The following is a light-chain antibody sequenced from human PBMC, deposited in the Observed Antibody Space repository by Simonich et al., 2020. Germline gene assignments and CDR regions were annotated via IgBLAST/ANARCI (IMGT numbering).Light chain of an antibody. CDR2: EDN. Sequence: NFMLTQPHSVSESPGKTVTISCTRRSGSIASNYVQGYQQRPGSAPTTVTYEDNQRPSGVPDRFSGSIDSSSNSASLTISGLKTEDEADYYCQSYDSSNHVVFGGGTKLTVL. CDR1: SGSIASNY. V-gene: IGLV6-57*03. CDR3: QSYDSSNHVV. J-gene: IGLJ2*01.